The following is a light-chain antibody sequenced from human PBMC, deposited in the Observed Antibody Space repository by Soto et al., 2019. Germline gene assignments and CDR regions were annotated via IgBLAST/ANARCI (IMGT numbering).Light chain of an antibody. J-gene: IGKJ2*01. CDR1: QSLLHSNGYNY. V-gene: IGKV2-28*01. CDR3: MQALQTPYT. CDR2: LGS. Sequence: DLVMPQSPLSLPVTPGEPASISCRSSQSLLHSNGYNYLDWYLQKPGQSPQLLIYLGSNRASGVPDRFSGSGSGTEFTLTISRVEAEDVGVYYCMQALQTPYTFGQGTKLEIK.